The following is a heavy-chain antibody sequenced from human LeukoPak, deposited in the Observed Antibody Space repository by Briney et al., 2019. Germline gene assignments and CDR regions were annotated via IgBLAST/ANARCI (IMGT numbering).Heavy chain of an antibody. CDR2: IYYSGST. Sequence: PSQTLSLTCTVSGGSISSGDYYWSWIRQPPGKGLEWIGYIYYSGSTYYNPSLKSRVTISVDTSKNQFSLKLSSVTAADTAVYYCARSHDSSGSDAFDIWGQGTMVTVSS. V-gene: IGHV4-30-4*01. CDR3: ARSHDSSGSDAFDI. J-gene: IGHJ3*02. D-gene: IGHD3-22*01. CDR1: GGSISSGDYY.